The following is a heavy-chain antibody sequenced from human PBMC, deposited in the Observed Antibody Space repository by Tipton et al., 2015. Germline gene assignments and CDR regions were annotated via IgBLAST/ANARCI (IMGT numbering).Heavy chain of an antibody. Sequence: LRLSCIVSGGSVSSGSYYWSWVRQPPGKGLEWIGNVYYTGSTNYNPYLMSRVDISVDMSANQFSLKLSSVTAADTAVYYCARPNSSGWFRHWGQGTLVTVSS. J-gene: IGHJ1*01. CDR1: GGSVSSGSYY. CDR3: ARPNSSGWFRH. V-gene: IGHV4-61*01. CDR2: VYYTGST. D-gene: IGHD6-19*01.